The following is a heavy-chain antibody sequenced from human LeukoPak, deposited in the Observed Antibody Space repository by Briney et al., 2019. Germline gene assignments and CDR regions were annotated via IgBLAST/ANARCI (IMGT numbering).Heavy chain of an antibody. J-gene: IGHJ6*03. CDR1: GYSFTSYW. CDR3: ARTYIAARPGAYYYMDV. CDR2: IYPGDSDT. V-gene: IGHV5-51*03. D-gene: IGHD6-6*01. Sequence: GESLKISCKGSGYSFTSYWIGWVRQMPGKGLEWMGIIYPGDSDTRYSPSFQGQVTISADRSIGTAYLQWSSLKASDTAMYYCARTYIAARPGAYYYMDVWGKGTTVTVSS.